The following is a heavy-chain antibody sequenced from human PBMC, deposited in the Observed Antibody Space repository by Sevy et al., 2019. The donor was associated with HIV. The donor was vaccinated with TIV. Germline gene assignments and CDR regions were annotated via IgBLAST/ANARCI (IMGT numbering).Heavy chain of an antibody. V-gene: IGHV3-23*01. CDR1: GFTFSTYA. J-gene: IGHJ4*02. CDR3: ANDGSGYCSGGGCYQDFDY. D-gene: IGHD2-15*01. Sequence: GGSLRLSCAASGFTFSTYAMNWVRQAPGKGLEWVSTISGTDGSTYYADSVTGRFTVSRDNTKNTLYLQMNSLRVEDKAVYYCANDGSGYCSGGGCYQDFDYWGQGTLVTVSS. CDR2: ISGTDGST.